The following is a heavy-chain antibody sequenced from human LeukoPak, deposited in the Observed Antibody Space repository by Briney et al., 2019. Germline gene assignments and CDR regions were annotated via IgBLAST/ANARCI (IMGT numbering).Heavy chain of an antibody. V-gene: IGHV3-11*01. D-gene: IGHD1-26*01. J-gene: IGHJ4*02. CDR1: GFTFSDYY. Sequence: GGSLRLSCAASGFTFSDYYMSWIRQAPGKGLEWVSYISSSGSTIYYADPVKGRFTISRDNAKNSLYLQMNSLRAEDTAVYYCARDSSGSSRPFDYWGQGTLVTVSS. CDR3: ARDSSGSSRPFDY. CDR2: ISSSGSTI.